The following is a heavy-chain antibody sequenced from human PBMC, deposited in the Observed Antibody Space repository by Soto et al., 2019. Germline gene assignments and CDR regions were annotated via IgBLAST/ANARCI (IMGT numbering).Heavy chain of an antibody. D-gene: IGHD6-13*01. J-gene: IGHJ6*03. CDR2: IYPGDSDT. V-gene: IGHV5-51*01. CDR1: GYSFTTYW. CDR3: ARQAAGPYYYSYMDV. Sequence: PGESLKISCKGSGYSFTTYWIAWVRQMPGKGLEWMGIIYPGDSDTKHSPSFQGQVTISADKSISTAYLQWSSLKASDSAIYYCARQAAGPYYYSYMDVWAKGTTVTVSS.